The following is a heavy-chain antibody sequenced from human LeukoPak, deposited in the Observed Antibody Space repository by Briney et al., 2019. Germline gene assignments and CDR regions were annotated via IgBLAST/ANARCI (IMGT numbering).Heavy chain of an antibody. CDR3: AKDFFRGAANDY. V-gene: IGHV3-30*18. CDR1: GFTFGSYA. CDR2: ISYDGTNK. Sequence: GGSLRLSCAASGFTFGSYAMHWVRQAPGKGLEWVAVISYDGTNKYYADSVKGRFTISRDNSKNTLYLEMNSLRAEDTAAYYCAKDFFRGAANDYWGQVTLVTVSS. D-gene: IGHD3-10*01. J-gene: IGHJ4*02.